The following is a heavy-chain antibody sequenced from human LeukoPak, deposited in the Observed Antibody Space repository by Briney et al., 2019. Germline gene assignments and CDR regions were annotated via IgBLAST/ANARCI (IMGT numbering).Heavy chain of an antibody. D-gene: IGHD2-15*01. J-gene: IGHJ5*02. CDR3: ARNIVVVVVANWFDP. Sequence: TSETLSLTCTVSGGSISSYYWSWIRQPPGKGLEWIGYIYYSGSTNYNPSLKSRVTISIDTSKNQFSLKLSSVTAADTAVYYCARNIVVVVVANWFDPWGQGTLVTVSS. V-gene: IGHV4-59*01. CDR1: GGSISSYY. CDR2: IYYSGST.